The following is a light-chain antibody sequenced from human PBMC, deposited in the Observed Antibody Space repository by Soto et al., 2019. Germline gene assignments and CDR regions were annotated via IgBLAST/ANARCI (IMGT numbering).Light chain of an antibody. J-gene: IGLJ2*01. CDR1: SSDVGGYNY. V-gene: IGLV2-14*01. CDR3: SAYTGSSTYVV. Sequence: QSVLTQPASVSGSPGQSITISCTGTSSDVGGYNYVSWYQQHPGKAPKLMIYDVNNRPSGVSNRFSGSKSGNTASLTISGLQAEDEADYYCSAYTGSSTYVVFGGGTKPTVL. CDR2: DVN.